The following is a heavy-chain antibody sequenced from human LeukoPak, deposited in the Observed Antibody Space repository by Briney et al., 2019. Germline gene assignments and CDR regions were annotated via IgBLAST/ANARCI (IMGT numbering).Heavy chain of an antibody. J-gene: IGHJ5*02. Sequence: SETLSLTCAVYGGSFSGYYWSWIRQPPGKGLEWIGEINHSGSTNYNPSLKSRVTISVDTSKNQFSLKLSSVTAADMAVYYCAMGINAGSYFVETWGQGTLVTVSS. V-gene: IGHV4-34*01. D-gene: IGHD1-26*01. CDR3: AMGINAGSYFVET. CDR1: GGSFSGYY. CDR2: INHSGST.